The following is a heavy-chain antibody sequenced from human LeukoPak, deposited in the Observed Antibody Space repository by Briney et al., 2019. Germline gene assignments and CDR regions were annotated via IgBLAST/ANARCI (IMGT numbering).Heavy chain of an antibody. CDR1: GFTFSSYA. CDR2: ISYDGSSK. CDR3: ARVSLAYDDAFDI. Sequence: PGGSLRLSCAASGFTFSSYAKHWVRQAPGKGLEWVAVISYDGSSKYYADSVKGRFTISRDNSKNTLYLQMNSLRAEDTAVYYCARVSLAYDDAFDIWGQGTMVTVSS. D-gene: IGHD3-22*01. V-gene: IGHV3-30-3*01. J-gene: IGHJ3*02.